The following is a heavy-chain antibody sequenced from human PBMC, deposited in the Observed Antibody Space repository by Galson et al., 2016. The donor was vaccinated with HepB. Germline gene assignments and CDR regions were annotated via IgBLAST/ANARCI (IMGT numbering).Heavy chain of an antibody. J-gene: IGHJ4*02. CDR3: AGAFDY. Sequence: SLRLSCAASGFTFSNYGMHWVRQAPGKGLEWVAVISHDGTNTYSADSVKGRFTISRDNSKNTLHLQMNSLRVEDTAVYYWAGAFDYWGQGTLVTVSS. CDR1: GFTFSNYG. CDR2: ISHDGTNT. V-gene: IGHV3-30*03.